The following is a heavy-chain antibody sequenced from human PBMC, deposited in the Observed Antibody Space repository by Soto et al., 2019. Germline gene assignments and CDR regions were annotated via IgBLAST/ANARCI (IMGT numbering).Heavy chain of an antibody. CDR1: GYMFRAQS. D-gene: IGHD6-13*01. J-gene: IGHJ4*02. V-gene: IGHV1-18*01. Sequence: APVEVSRKAAGYMFRAQSIHWVRQDTDPGLEWMGWISAYTGNTNYAQKLQGRVTMTTDTSTSTAYMELRSLRSDDTAVYYCARGSSSWYYFDEWVQGTLV. CDR3: ARGSSSWYYFDE. CDR2: ISAYTGNT.